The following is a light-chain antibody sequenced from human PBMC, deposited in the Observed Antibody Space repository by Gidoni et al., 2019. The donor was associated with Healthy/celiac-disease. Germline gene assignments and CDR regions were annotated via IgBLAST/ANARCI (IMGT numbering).Light chain of an antibody. CDR1: HDISNY. J-gene: IGKJ4*01. V-gene: IGKV1-33*01. CDR3: QQYDNLPLT. Sequence: DIQMTQSPSSLSASVGDRVTITCQASHDISNYLNWYPQKPGKAPKLLIYDASNLETGVPSRFSGSGSGTDFTFTISSLQPEDIATYYCQQYDNLPLTFGGXTKVEIK. CDR2: DAS.